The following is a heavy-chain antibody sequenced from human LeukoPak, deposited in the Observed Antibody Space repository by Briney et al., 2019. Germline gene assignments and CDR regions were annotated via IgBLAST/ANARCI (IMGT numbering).Heavy chain of an antibody. Sequence: GGSLRLSCAGSGFTFTTYSMHWVRQAPGKGLEYVAGISRNGETTYYATSVKGRFNISRDNSKNTVYLQMGSLRTEGTGVYYCARGRGDISARPFFDCRGGQGSPVTVSS. D-gene: IGHD3/OR15-3a*01. J-gene: IGHJ4*02. CDR3: ARGRGDISARPFFDCR. CDR2: ISRNGETT. CDR1: GFTFTTYS. V-gene: IGHV3-64*01.